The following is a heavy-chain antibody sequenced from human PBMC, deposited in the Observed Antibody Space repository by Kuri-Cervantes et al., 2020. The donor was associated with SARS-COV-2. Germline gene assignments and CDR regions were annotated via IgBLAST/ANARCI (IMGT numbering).Heavy chain of an antibody. J-gene: IGHJ3*02. CDR1: GYTFTGYY. Sequence: ASVKVSCKASGYTFTGYYMHWVRQAPGQGLEWMGWINPNSGGTNYAQKFQGRVTITADESTSTAYMELSSLRSEDTAVYYCANWPPYGDYAEYAFDIWGQGTMVTVSS. D-gene: IGHD4-17*01. CDR3: ANWPPYGDYAEYAFDI. V-gene: IGHV1-2*02. CDR2: INPNSGGT.